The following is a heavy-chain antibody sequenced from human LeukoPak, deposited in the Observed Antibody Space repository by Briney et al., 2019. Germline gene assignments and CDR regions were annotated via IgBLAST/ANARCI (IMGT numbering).Heavy chain of an antibody. J-gene: IGHJ4*02. CDR1: GGTFSNYA. Sequence: GASVKVSCKASGGTFSNYAISWVRQAPGQGLEWMGGIIPIFGTANYAQKFRGRVTITADKSTRTAYMELSSLRSEDTAVYYCARNIAVAGTGVQDYWGQGTLVTVSS. D-gene: IGHD6-19*01. CDR3: ARNIAVAGTGVQDY. CDR2: IIPIFGTA. V-gene: IGHV1-69*06.